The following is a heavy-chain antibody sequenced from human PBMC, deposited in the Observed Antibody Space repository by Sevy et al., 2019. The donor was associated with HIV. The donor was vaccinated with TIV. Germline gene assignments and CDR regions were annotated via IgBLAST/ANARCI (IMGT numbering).Heavy chain of an antibody. CDR2: ISSSSSTI. CDR1: GFTFSSYS. D-gene: IGHD2-2*01. V-gene: IGHV3-48*02. J-gene: IGHJ6*03. Sequence: GGSLRLSCVASGFTFSSYSMNWVRQAPGKGLEWVSYISSSSSTIYYADSVKGRFTISRDNAKNSLYLQMNSLRDEDTAVYYCARDGVVVPAAPYYYYYYMDVWGKGTTVTVSS. CDR3: ARDGVVVPAAPYYYYYYMDV.